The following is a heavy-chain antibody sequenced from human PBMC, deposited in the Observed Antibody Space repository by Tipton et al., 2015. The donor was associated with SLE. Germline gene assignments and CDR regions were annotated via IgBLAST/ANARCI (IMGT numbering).Heavy chain of an antibody. V-gene: IGHV4-59*01. CDR3: ARARDAPRRGAFDI. D-gene: IGHD5-24*01. Sequence: LRLSCTVSGGSISSYYWSWIRQPPGKGLEWIGYIYYSGSTNYNPSLKSRVTISVDTSKNQFSLKLSSVTAADTAVYYCARARDAPRRGAFDIWGQGTMVTVSS. CDR2: IYYSGST. CDR1: GGSISSYY. J-gene: IGHJ3*02.